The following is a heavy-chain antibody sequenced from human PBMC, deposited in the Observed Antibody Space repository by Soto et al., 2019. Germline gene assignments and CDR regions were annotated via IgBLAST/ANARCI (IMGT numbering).Heavy chain of an antibody. CDR1: GFSFSTHA. V-gene: IGHV3-23*01. CDR2: ISSGGTTT. Sequence: HPVGSLRLSCTASGFSFSTHAMSWVRQAPGKGLEWVSSISSGGTTTFYAASVEGRFTISRDKSKNTLYLQMNSLRANDTAVYYCAREGGSIGGWFGRKFDSWGQGTQVTVSS. CDR3: AREGGSIGGWFGRKFDS. D-gene: IGHD6-19*01. J-gene: IGHJ4*02.